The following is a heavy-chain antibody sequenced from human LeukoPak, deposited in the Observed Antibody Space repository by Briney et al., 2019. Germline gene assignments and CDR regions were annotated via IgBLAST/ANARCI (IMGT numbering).Heavy chain of an antibody. CDR1: GYTFTGYY. J-gene: IGHJ4*02. CDR2: INPNSGGT. Sequence: ASVKVSCKVSGYTFTGYYMHWVRQAPGQGLEWMGWINPNSGGTNYAQKFQGRVTMTRDTSISTAYMELSRLRSDDTAVYYCAPARYSSSWYDYWGQGTLVTVSS. D-gene: IGHD6-13*01. V-gene: IGHV1-2*02. CDR3: APARYSSSWYDY.